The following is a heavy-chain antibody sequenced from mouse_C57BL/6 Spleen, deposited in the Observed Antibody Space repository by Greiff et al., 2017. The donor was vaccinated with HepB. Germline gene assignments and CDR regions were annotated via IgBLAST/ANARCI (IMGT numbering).Heavy chain of an antibody. CDR2: IDPSDSYT. Sequence: QVQLQQPGAELVMPGASVKLSCKASGYTFTSYWMHWVKQRPGQGLEWIGEIDPSDSYTNYNQKFKGKSTLTVDKSSSTAYMQLSSLTSEDSAVYYCARSGNYDYDGFAYWGQGTLVTVSA. V-gene: IGHV1-69*01. D-gene: IGHD2-4*01. CDR3: ARSGNYDYDGFAY. J-gene: IGHJ3*01. CDR1: GYTFTSYW.